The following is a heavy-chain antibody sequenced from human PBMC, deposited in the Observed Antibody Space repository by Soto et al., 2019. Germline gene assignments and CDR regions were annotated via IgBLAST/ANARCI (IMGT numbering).Heavy chain of an antibody. D-gene: IGHD3-22*01. CDR1: GGSISSSSYY. CDR2: IYYSGST. CDR3: ATYYDSSGLDAFDI. J-gene: IGHJ3*02. V-gene: IGHV4-39*07. Sequence: PSETLSLTCTVSGGSISSSSYYWGWIRQPPGKGLEWIGSIYYSGSTYYNPSLKSRVTISVDTSKNQFSLKLSSVTAADTAVYYCATYYDSSGLDAFDIWGQGTMVTVSS.